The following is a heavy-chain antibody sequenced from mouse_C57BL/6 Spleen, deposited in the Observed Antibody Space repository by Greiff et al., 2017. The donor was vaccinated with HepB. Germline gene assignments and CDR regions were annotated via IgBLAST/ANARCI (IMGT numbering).Heavy chain of an antibody. D-gene: IGHD4-1*01. V-gene: IGHV5-6*01. CDR1: GFTFSSYG. CDR2: ISSGGSYT. J-gene: IGHJ3*01. Sequence: EVQLVESGGDLVKPGGSLKLSCAASGFTFSSYGMSWVRQTPDKRLEWVATISSGGSYTYYPDSVKGRFTISRDNAKNTLYLQMSSLKSEDTAMYYCARHEYSNWASFAYWGQGTLVTVSA. CDR3: ARHEYSNWASFAY.